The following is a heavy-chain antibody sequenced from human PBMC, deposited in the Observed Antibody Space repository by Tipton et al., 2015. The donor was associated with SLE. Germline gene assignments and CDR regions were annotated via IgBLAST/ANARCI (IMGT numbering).Heavy chain of an antibody. CDR3: ARGEREVDY. J-gene: IGHJ4*02. V-gene: IGHV4-38-2*01. Sequence: TLSLTCAVSGYSITSGFYWGWIRQPPGKGLEWIASIYHSGYTYYNPPLKGRVTISVDTSKNQFSLKLHSVTAADTAVYYCARGEREVDYWGQGTLVTVSS. CDR2: IYHSGYT. CDR1: GYSITSGFY. D-gene: IGHD3-16*01.